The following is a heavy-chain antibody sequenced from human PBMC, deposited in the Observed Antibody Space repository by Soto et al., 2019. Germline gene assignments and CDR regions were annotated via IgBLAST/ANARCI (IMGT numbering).Heavy chain of an antibody. CDR2: ISSSSSTI. V-gene: IGHV3-48*02. CDR1: GFTFSSYS. CDR3: ARDLGGPYYYGMDV. D-gene: IGHD3-16*01. Sequence: PGGSLRLSCAASGFTFSSYSMNWVRQAPGKGLEWVSYISSSSSTIYYADSVKGRFTISRDNAKNSLYLQMNSLRDEDTAVYYRARDLGGPYYYGMDVWGQGTTVTVSS. J-gene: IGHJ6*02.